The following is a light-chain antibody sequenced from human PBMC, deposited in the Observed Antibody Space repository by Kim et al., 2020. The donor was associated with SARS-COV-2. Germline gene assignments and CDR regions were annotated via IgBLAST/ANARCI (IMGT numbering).Light chain of an antibody. CDR2: RNN. J-gene: IGLJ3*02. CDR1: NSNIGNYY. V-gene: IGLV1-47*01. Sequence: GQWVTISCSGSNSNIGNYYVYWYQVFPRMAPKLLIYRNNQRSSGVPDRFSGSKSGTSASLAISGLRSEDEADYYCGAWDDSLSGWVFGGGTQLTVL. CDR3: GAWDDSLSGWV.